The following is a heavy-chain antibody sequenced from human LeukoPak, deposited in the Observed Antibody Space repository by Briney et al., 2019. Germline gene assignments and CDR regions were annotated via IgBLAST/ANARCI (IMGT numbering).Heavy chain of an antibody. CDR2: IIPIFGTA. CDR3: ARGSEDIVVVPAASAEYFQH. D-gene: IGHD2-2*01. V-gene: IGHV1-69*13. Sequence: SVKVSCKASGGTFSSYAISWVRQAPGQGLEWMGGIIPIFGTANYAQKFQGRVTITADESTSTAYMELSSLRSEDTAVYYCARGSEDIVVVPAASAEYFQHWGQGPLVPVSS. CDR1: GGTFSSYA. J-gene: IGHJ1*01.